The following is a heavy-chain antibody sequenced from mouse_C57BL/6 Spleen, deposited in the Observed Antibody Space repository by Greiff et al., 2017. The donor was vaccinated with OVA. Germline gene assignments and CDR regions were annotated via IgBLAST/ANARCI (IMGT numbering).Heavy chain of an antibody. J-gene: IGHJ2*01. V-gene: IGHV1-85*01. CDR1: GYTFTSYD. CDR2: IYPRDGST. Sequence: QVHVKQSGPELVKPGASVKLSCKASGYTFTSYDINWVKQRPGQGLEWIGWIYPRDGSTKYNEKFKGKATLTVDTSSSTAYMELHSLTSEDSAVYFCARRNWGDYWGQGTTLTVSS. CDR3: ARRNWGDY. D-gene: IGHD4-1*01.